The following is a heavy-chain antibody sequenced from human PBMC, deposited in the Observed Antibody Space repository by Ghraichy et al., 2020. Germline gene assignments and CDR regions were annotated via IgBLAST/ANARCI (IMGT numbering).Heavy chain of an antibody. J-gene: IGHJ2*01. Sequence: SETLSLTCTVSGGPISSYYWDWIRQSAGKGLEWIGRVLISGSTNYNPSLQSRVTMSIDTSKNQFSLKLNSVTAADTAVYYCARHSTASPFDLWGRGTLVTLSS. CDR2: VLISGST. CDR1: GGPISSYY. V-gene: IGHV4-4*07. CDR3: ARHSTASPFDL. D-gene: IGHD2/OR15-2a*01.